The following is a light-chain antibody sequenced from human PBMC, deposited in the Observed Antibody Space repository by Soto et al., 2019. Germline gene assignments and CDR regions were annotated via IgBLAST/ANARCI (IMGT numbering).Light chain of an antibody. CDR3: QQYGSSPRA. CDR2: GAS. CDR1: QSVSSSY. J-gene: IGKJ2*01. V-gene: IGKV3-20*01. Sequence: EIALTQPPGTLSLSPGERATLSCRASQSVSSSYLAWYQQKPGQAPRLLIYGASSRATGIPDRFSGSWSGTDFTLTISRLEPEDFAVYYCQQYGSSPRAFGQGTKLEIK.